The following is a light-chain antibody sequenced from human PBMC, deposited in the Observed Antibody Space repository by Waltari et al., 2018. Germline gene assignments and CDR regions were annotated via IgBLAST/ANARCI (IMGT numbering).Light chain of an antibody. CDR1: SGHSSNV. J-gene: IGLJ3*02. V-gene: IGLV4-69*01. CDR2: VHSDGSH. Sequence: QLVLTQSPSASASLGASVKLTCTLSSGHSSNVVAWLQQQPEKGPRYLMKVHSDGSHSQGDAIPDRVSGTSSGAERYLTISNRQSEDEADYYCQSGGHGTWVFGGGTKLTVL. CDR3: QSGGHGTWV.